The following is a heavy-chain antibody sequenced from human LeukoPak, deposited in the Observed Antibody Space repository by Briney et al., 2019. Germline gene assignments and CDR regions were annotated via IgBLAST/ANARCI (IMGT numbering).Heavy chain of an antibody. Sequence: GGSLRLSCAASGFTFSSYGMRWVRHAPGKGMEWVAVIWYDGSNKYYADSVEGRFTISRDNSKNTLYLQMHSLRAEDTAVYYCARDGSRGYSSGWFDYWGQGTLVTVSS. CDR3: ARDGSRGYSSGWFDY. CDR1: GFTFSSYG. D-gene: IGHD6-19*01. V-gene: IGHV3-33*01. CDR2: IWYDGSNK. J-gene: IGHJ4*02.